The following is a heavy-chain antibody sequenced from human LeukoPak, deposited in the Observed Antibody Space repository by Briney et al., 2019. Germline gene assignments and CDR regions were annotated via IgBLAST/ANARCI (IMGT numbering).Heavy chain of an antibody. Sequence: SETLSLTCAVSGGSISSSGCSWSWIRQPPGKGLEWIGYIYHSGSTYYNPSLKSRVTISVDRSKNQFSLKLSSVTAADTAVYYCARGNYDFWSGATWYNWFDPWGQGTLVTVSS. CDR2: IYHSGST. V-gene: IGHV4-30-2*01. CDR3: ARGNYDFWSGATWYNWFDP. CDR1: GGSISSSGCS. D-gene: IGHD3-3*01. J-gene: IGHJ5*02.